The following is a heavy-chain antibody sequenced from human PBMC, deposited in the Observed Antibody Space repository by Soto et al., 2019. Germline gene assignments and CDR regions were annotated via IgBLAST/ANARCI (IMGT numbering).Heavy chain of an antibody. CDR2: MSYDGSNK. CDR1: SFAFDTYG. D-gene: IGHD3-10*01. Sequence: XGSLRLSCAASSFAFDTYGMHWVRQAPGKGLEWVAVMSYDGSNKYYEDSVKGRFTISRDNSKSTLFLQMNSLRVEDTAVYYCAKDRVNLVRGVPGYGLDVWGQGTTVTVSS. V-gene: IGHV3-30*18. J-gene: IGHJ6*02. CDR3: AKDRVNLVRGVPGYGLDV.